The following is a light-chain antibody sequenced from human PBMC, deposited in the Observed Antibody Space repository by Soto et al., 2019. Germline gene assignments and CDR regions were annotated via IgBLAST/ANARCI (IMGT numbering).Light chain of an antibody. CDR3: QSYDSIVSGVV. CDR2: GNS. Sequence: QSVLTQPPSVSGAPGQRVTISCTGSSSNIGAGYDVHWYQQLPGTAPELLIYGPYGNSNRPSGVPDRFSGSKSGTSASLAITGLQAEDEADYYCQSYDSIVSGVVFGGGTKLTVL. CDR1: SSNIGAGYD. J-gene: IGLJ2*01. V-gene: IGLV1-40*01.